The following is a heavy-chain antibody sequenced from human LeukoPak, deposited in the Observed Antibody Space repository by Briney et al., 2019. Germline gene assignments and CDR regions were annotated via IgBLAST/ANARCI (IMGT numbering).Heavy chain of an antibody. CDR1: GLTFSSYW. Sequence: GGSLRLSCAASGLTFSSYWMHWVRQAPGKGLVWVSHINSDGSSTNYADSVKGRFTISRDNSKNTLYLQMNTLRAEDTAVYYCARDFGITPTDYWGQGTLVTVSS. CDR3: ARDFGITPTDY. V-gene: IGHV3-74*01. D-gene: IGHD1-14*01. CDR2: INSDGSST. J-gene: IGHJ4*02.